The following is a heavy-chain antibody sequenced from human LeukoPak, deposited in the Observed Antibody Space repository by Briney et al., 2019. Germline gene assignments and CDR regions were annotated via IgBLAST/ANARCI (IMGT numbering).Heavy chain of an antibody. V-gene: IGHV4-4*07. J-gene: IGHJ6*03. Sequence: SETLSLTCTVSGGSISSYYWSWIRQPAGKGLEWIGRIYTSGSTNYNPSLKSRVTMSVDTSKNQFSLKLSSVTAADTAVYYCARDRGVAVAGAYYYYYYMDVWGKGTTVTVSS. CDR2: IYTSGST. CDR3: ARDRGVAVAGAYYYYYYMDV. CDR1: GGSISSYY. D-gene: IGHD6-19*01.